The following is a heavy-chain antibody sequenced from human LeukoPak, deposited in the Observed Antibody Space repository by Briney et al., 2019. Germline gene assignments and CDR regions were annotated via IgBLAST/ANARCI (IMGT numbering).Heavy chain of an antibody. CDR2: IIPILGIA. J-gene: IGHJ4*02. D-gene: IGHD4-17*01. CDR1: GGTFSSYA. CDR3: ARDQDYGVYDY. Sequence: ASVKVSCKASGGTFSSYAISWVRQAPGQGLEWMGGIIPILGIANYAQKFQGRVTITADKSTSTAYMELSSLRSEDTAVYYCARDQDYGVYDYWGQGTLVTVSS. V-gene: IGHV1-69*10.